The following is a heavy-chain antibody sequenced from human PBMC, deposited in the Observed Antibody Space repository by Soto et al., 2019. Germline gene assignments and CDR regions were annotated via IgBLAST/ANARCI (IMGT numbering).Heavy chain of an antibody. Sequence: ASVKVSCKASGNTVTNYAIHWVRQAPGQGLEWMGIINPSGGSTSYAQKLQGRVTMTTDTSTSTAYMELRSLRSDDTAVYYCARGARWSLDAFDIWGQGTMVTVSS. J-gene: IGHJ3*02. CDR1: GNTVTNYA. CDR2: INPSGGST. CDR3: ARGARWSLDAFDI. D-gene: IGHD2-15*01. V-gene: IGHV1-46*01.